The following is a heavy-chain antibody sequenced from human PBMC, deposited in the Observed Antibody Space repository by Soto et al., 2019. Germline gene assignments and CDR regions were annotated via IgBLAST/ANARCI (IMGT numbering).Heavy chain of an antibody. J-gene: IGHJ4*02. CDR3: AGEGVTTAAAAYNAIDY. V-gene: IGHV4-31*03. D-gene: IGHD6-13*01. CDR1: GGSISSGGYY. Sequence: QVQLQESGPGLVKPSQTLSLTCTVSGGSISSGGYYWSWIRQHPGKGLEWIGYIYYSGSTYYHPSLKSRVTILVDASKSQFCLKLSSVTAADTDVYYCAGEGVTTAAAAYNAIDYWGERTQVTVSS. CDR2: IYYSGST.